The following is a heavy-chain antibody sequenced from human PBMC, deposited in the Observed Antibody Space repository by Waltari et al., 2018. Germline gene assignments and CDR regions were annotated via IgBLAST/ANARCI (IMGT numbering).Heavy chain of an antibody. CDR1: GFPFHTSA. J-gene: IGHJ4*02. CDR3: AKDVSPDGFNDLDY. V-gene: IGHV3-23*01. D-gene: IGHD3-10*01. Sequence: EVQLLDCGGGLVHLGESLILSWPASGFPFHTSAIRWVRSAPGKGLEWVSLITGNGDTIKYADSVKGRFTIARDNSKSTLYLQMNSLRADDMAVYYWAKDVSPDGFNDLDYWGQGTLVTVSS. CDR2: ITGNGDTI.